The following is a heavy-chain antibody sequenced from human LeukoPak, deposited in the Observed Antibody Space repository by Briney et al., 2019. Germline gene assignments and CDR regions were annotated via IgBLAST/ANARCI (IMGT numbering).Heavy chain of an antibody. V-gene: IGHV3-7*01. CDR3: AADYSKFYYYYMDV. D-gene: IGHD4-11*01. J-gene: IGHJ6*03. CDR1: GFTFSDYY. Sequence: GGSLRLSCAASGFTFSDYYMSWIRQAPGKGLEWVANINQGGSEKDYVDSVKGRFTISRDNAKKSLFLQMKSLRAEDTAVYYCAADYSKFYYYYMDVWGKGTTVIVSS. CDR2: INQGGSEK.